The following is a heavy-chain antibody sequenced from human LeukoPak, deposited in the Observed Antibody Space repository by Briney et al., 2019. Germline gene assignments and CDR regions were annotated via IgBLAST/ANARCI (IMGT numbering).Heavy chain of an antibody. CDR3: ATSSSVTHTRDP. D-gene: IGHD5/OR15-5a*01. CDR2: INPHSGAT. Sequence: GASVTVSCTASGYGFSDVYFNWVRQAPGQGLEWMGWINPHSGATNYAQRFQGRVSMDASFDTAYMELSRLTSDDTAVYYCATSSSVTHTRDPWGQGTLVTVSS. J-gene: IGHJ5*02. CDR1: GYGFSDVY. V-gene: IGHV1-2*02.